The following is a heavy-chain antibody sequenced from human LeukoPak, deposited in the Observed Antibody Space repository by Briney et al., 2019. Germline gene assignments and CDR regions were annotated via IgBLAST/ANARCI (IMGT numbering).Heavy chain of an antibody. CDR1: GFTLSSYA. CDR2: ISGSGGST. J-gene: IGHJ4*02. D-gene: IGHD5-12*01. CDR3: AKTRGYSGYGQFDY. V-gene: IGHV3-23*01. Sequence: PGGSLRLSCAASGFTLSSYAMSWVRHAPGKGLEWVSAISGSGGSTYYADSVKGRFTISRDNSKNTLYMQMNRLRAEDTAVYYCAKTRGYSGYGQFDYWGEGNLVSVSS.